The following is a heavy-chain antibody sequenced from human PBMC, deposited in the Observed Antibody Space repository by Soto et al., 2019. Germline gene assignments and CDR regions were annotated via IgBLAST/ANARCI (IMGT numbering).Heavy chain of an antibody. V-gene: IGHV3-23*01. CDR1: GFTFSSYA. Sequence: EVQLLESGGGLVQPGGSLRLSCAASGFTFSSYAMSWVRQAPGKGLEWVPAISGSGGSTYYADSVKGRFTISRDNSKNTLYLQMNSLRAEDTAVYYCAKGAFIVVVVAATNWFDPWGQGTLVTVSS. CDR2: ISGSGGST. CDR3: AKGAFIVVVVAATNWFDP. J-gene: IGHJ5*02. D-gene: IGHD2-15*01.